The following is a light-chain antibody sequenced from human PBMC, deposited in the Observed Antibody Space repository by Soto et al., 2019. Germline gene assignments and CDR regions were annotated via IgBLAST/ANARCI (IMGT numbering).Light chain of an antibody. CDR3: SSSTSSSTWV. CDR2: DVS. J-gene: IGLJ3*02. Sequence: QSALTQPASVSGSPGQSITISCTGTNSDVGCYNYVSWYQQHPGKAPKLMIYDVSNRPSGVSNRFSGSKSGSTASLTISGLQAEDEADYYCSSSTSSSTWVFGGGTKLTVL. V-gene: IGLV2-14*01. CDR1: NSDVGCYNY.